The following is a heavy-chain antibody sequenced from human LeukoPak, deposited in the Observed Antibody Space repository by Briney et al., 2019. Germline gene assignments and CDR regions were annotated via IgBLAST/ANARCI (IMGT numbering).Heavy chain of an antibody. CDR2: ISSDGSST. D-gene: IGHD4-17*01. V-gene: IGHV3-74*01. CDR1: GFTFSSDW. CDR3: AKYGTYGDYPFDY. J-gene: IGHJ4*02. Sequence: GGSLRLSCAASGFTFSSDWMHWVRQAPGKGLVWVSRISSDGSSTSYADSVKGRFTISRDNTKNTLYLQMHSLRAEDTAVYYCAKYGTYGDYPFDYWGQGTLVTVSS.